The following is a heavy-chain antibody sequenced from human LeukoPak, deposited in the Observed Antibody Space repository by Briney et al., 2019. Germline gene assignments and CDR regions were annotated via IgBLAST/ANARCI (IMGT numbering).Heavy chain of an antibody. V-gene: IGHV4-30-4*01. CDR1: GGSISSGDYY. CDR3: ASFLTTEGYYYYGMDV. J-gene: IGHJ6*02. Sequence: PSETLSLTCTVSGGSISSGDYYWSWLRQPPGKGLEWIGYIYYSGSTYYNPSLKTRVTISVDTSKNQFSLKLSSVTAADTAVYYCASFLTTEGYYYYGMDVWGQGTTVTVSS. CDR2: IYYSGST. D-gene: IGHD4/OR15-4a*01.